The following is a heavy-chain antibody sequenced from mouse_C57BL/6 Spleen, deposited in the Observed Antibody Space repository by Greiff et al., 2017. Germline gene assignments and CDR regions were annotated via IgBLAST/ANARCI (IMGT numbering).Heavy chain of an antibody. CDR3: EVCSNDFAGLVY. V-gene: IGHV1-52*01. CDR2: IDPSDSET. Sequence: VQLQQPGAELVRPGSSVKLSCKASGYTFTSYWMHWVKQRPIQGLEWIGNIDPSDSETHYNQKFKDKATLTLDKSSSTAYMQVRSLTSEGSAVSYCEVCSNDFAGLVYWGQGTRVTVAA. J-gene: IGHJ3*01. D-gene: IGHD2-12*01. CDR1: GYTFTSYW.